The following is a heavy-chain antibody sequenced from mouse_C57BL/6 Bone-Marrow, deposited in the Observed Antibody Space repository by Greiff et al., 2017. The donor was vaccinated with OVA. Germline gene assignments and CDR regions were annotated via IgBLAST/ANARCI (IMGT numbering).Heavy chain of an antibody. Sequence: DVMLVESGGGLVKPGGSLKLSCAASGFTFSSYAMSWVRQTPEKRLEWVATISDGGSYTYYPDNVKGRFTISRDNAKNNLYLQMSHLKSEDTAMYYCASIYYDYDYAMDYWGQGTSVTVSS. CDR1: GFTFSSYA. J-gene: IGHJ4*01. D-gene: IGHD2-4*01. CDR3: ASIYYDYDYAMDY. CDR2: ISDGGSYT. V-gene: IGHV5-4*03.